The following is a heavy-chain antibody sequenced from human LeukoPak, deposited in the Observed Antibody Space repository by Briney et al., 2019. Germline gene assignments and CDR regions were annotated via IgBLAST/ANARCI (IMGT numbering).Heavy chain of an antibody. CDR1: GGTFSSYA. J-gene: IGHJ4*02. D-gene: IGHD1-26*01. CDR2: IIPMFGTA. V-gene: IGHV1-69*05. Sequence: SVKVSCKASGGTFSSYAISWVRQAPGQGLEWMGGIIPMFGTANYAQKFQGRVTITTEESTSTAYMELSSQGSEDTAMYYCARVFARGGEISGSYYYYWGQGTLVTVSS. CDR3: ARVFARGGEISGSYYYY.